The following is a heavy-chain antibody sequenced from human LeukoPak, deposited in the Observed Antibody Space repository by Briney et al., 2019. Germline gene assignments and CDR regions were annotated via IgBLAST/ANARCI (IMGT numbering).Heavy chain of an antibody. Sequence: GGSLRLSCAASGFTFSNYAMSWVRQAPGKGLEWVSVISGNGYNTYYADSVKGRFTISRDNSKNTLYLQMNSLRDDDTAVYYCAKEGIAAAGPHFDYWGQGTLVTVSS. V-gene: IGHV3-23*01. J-gene: IGHJ4*02. D-gene: IGHD6-13*01. CDR3: AKEGIAAAGPHFDY. CDR2: ISGNGYNT. CDR1: GFTFSNYA.